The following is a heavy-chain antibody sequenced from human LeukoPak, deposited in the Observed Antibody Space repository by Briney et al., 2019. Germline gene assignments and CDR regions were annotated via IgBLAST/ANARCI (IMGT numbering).Heavy chain of an antibody. J-gene: IGHJ6*03. V-gene: IGHV4-34*01. D-gene: IGHD3-3*01. Sequence: SETLSLTCAVYGGSFSGYYWSWIRQPPGKGLEWIGEINHSGSTNYNPSLKSRVTISVDTSKNQFSLKLGSVTAADTAVYYCARGLGGYYSIYYYYYMDVWGKGTTVTVSS. CDR3: ARGLGGYYSIYYYYYMDV. CDR1: GGSFSGYY. CDR2: INHSGST.